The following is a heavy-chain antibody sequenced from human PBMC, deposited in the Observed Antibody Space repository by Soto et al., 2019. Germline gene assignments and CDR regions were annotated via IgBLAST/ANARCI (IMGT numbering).Heavy chain of an antibody. Sequence: ETLSLTCAVSGGSVSSTYWWSWVRQPPGKGLEWIGEIYHSGTTYYADSVKGRFTISRDTSKNTLYLQMNSLRAEDTAVYYCVQTTGWPGFDFWGQGTLVTVSS. J-gene: IGHJ4*02. V-gene: IGHV3-53*01. CDR3: VQTTGWPGFDF. CDR1: GGSVSSTY. CDR2: IYHSGTT. D-gene: IGHD6-19*01.